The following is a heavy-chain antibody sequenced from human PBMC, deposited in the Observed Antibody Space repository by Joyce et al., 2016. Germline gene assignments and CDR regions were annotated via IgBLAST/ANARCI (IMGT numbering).Heavy chain of an antibody. V-gene: IGHV4-4*02. CDR1: GASISSSQW. Sequence: QVQLQESGPGLVKPSGTLPLTCAVSGASISSSQWWSWVRQSPGKGLEWIGEIYHSGRTNYSPVLKSRVTMSVDKSKNQFSLKLNLMTAADTAVYYCARDFGTTTSPLTDWGQGTLVTVSS. D-gene: IGHD4-17*01. J-gene: IGHJ4*02. CDR2: IYHSGRT. CDR3: ARDFGTTTSPLTD.